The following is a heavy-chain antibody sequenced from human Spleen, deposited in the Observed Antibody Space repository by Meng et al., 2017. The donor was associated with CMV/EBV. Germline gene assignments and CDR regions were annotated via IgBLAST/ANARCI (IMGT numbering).Heavy chain of an antibody. CDR2: IATSSSTT. D-gene: IGHD2-21*01. Sequence: GGSLRLSCAASGFTFSTWSMNWVRQAPGKGLEWVSYIATSSSTTYYADSVKGRFTISRDNAKNSLYLQMNGLRAEDSAVYYCAKYSAVGERLYYFDYWGQGTLVTVSS. J-gene: IGHJ4*02. CDR3: AKYSAVGERLYYFDY. V-gene: IGHV3-48*04. CDR1: GFTFSTWS.